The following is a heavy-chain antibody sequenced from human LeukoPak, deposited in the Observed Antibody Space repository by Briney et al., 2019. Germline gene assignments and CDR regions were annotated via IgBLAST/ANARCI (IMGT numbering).Heavy chain of an antibody. CDR2: IYYSGST. CDR1: GGSISSSSYY. J-gene: IGHJ4*02. Sequence: SETLSLTCTVSGGSISSSSYYWGWIRQPPGKGLEWIGSIYYSGSTYYNPSLKSRVTISVDTSKNQFSLKLSSVTAADTAVYYCAKEGGIAARPEDYWGQGTLVTVSS. CDR3: AKEGGIAARPEDY. D-gene: IGHD6-6*01. V-gene: IGHV4-39*07.